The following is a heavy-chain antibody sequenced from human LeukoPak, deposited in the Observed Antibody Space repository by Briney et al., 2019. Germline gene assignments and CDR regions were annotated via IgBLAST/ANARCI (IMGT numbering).Heavy chain of an antibody. J-gene: IGHJ4*02. CDR1: GGSISSSSYY. Sequence: PSETLSLTCTVSGGSISSSSYYWGWIRQPPGKGLEWIGSIYYSGSTYYNPSLKSRVTISVDTSKNQFSLKLSSVTAADTAVYYCATLGSYYDTWGQGTLVTVSS. D-gene: IGHD3-22*01. V-gene: IGHV4-39*01. CDR2: IYYSGST. CDR3: ATLGSYYDT.